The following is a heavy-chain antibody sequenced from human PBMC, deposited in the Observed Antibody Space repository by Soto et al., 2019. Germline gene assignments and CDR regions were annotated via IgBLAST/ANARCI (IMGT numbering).Heavy chain of an antibody. CDR1: GGSISSSNW. Sequence: QVQLQESGPGLVKPSGTLSLTCAVSGGSISSSNWWSWVRQPPGKGLEWIGEIYHSGSTNYNPSLKSRVTLSVDKSKSQFSLRLSSVTAADTAVYYFARSPDSSGYYPRWYYYGMDVWGQGTTVTVSS. CDR2: IYHSGST. D-gene: IGHD3-22*01. CDR3: ARSPDSSGYYPRWYYYGMDV. J-gene: IGHJ6*02. V-gene: IGHV4-4*02.